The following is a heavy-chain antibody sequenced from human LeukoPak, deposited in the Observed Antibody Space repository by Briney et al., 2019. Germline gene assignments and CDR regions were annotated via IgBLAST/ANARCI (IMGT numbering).Heavy chain of an antibody. D-gene: IGHD5-12*01. CDR2: IIPIFGTT. CDR1: GGTFSSRA. CDR3: ARGDSGYDYGFDN. J-gene: IGHJ4*02. V-gene: IGHV1-69*05. Sequence: ASVKVSCKASGGTFSSRAISWVRQAPGQGLEWVGGIIPIFGTTNYAQKFQGRVTITTDESTSTGYMELRSLRSDDTAVYYCARGDSGYDYGFDNWGQGTLVTVSS.